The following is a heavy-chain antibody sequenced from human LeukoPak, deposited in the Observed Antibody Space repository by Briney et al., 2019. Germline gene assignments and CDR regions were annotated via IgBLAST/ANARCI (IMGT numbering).Heavy chain of an antibody. CDR3: AREPGDPPYYFDY. CDR1: GGSISSYY. J-gene: IGHJ4*02. D-gene: IGHD7-27*01. Sequence: PSETLSLTCTVSGGSISSYYWSWIRQPPGKGLEWIGYIYYSGSTNYNPSLKSRVTISVDTSKNQFSLKLSSVTAADTAVHYCAREPGDPPYYFDYWGQGTLVTVSS. V-gene: IGHV4-59*01. CDR2: IYYSGST.